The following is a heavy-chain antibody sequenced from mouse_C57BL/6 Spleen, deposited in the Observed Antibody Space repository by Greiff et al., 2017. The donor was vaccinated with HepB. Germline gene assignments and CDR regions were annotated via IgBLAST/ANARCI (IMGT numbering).Heavy chain of an antibody. CDR1: GYTFTSYW. CDR2: IYPGSGST. D-gene: IGHD2-1*01. J-gene: IGHJ2*01. Sequence: QVQLQQPGAELVKPGASVKMSCKASGYTFTSYWITWVKQRPGQGLEWIGDIYPGSGSTNYNEKFKSKATLTVYTSSSTAYMQLSSLTTEDSAVYYCAKSEGKGNSYYFDYWGQGTTLTVSS. V-gene: IGHV1-55*01. CDR3: AKSEGKGNSYYFDY.